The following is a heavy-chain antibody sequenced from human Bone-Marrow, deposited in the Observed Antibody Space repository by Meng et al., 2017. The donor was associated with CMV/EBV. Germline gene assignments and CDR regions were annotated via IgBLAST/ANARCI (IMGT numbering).Heavy chain of an antibody. CDR2: IYSGGST. CDR3: AREPRDGSYWNYYYYGMAV. CDR1: GFTVSSNY. J-gene: IGHJ6*01. Sequence: GGSLRLSCAASGFTVSSNYMSWVRQAPGKGLEWVSVIYSGGSTYYADSVKGRFTISRDNSKNTLYLQMNSLRAEDTAVYYCAREPRDGSYWNYYYYGMAVWGPGHTVT. V-gene: IGHV3-53*05. D-gene: IGHD1-1*01.